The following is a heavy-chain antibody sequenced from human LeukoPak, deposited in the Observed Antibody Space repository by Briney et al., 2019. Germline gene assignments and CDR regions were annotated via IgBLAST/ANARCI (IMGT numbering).Heavy chain of an antibody. CDR3: ARDRPLLSGWSWFDP. D-gene: IGHD6-19*01. CDR2: NFHGGTT. Sequence: PSETLSLTCVVSGYSMSIDYYWAWIRQPPGKGLEWIGTNFHGGTTYYSLSLKSRVTISLDTSKSQFSLKLLSVTAADTAVYYCARDRPLLSGWSWFDPWGQGTLVTVSS. V-gene: IGHV4-38-2*02. J-gene: IGHJ5*02. CDR1: GYSMSIDYY.